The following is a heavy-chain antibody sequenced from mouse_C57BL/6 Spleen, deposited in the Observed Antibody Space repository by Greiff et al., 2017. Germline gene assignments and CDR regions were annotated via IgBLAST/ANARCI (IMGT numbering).Heavy chain of an antibody. D-gene: IGHD4-1*01. CDR3: ARSVTGTLGWYFDV. CDR1: GYAFSSYW. Sequence: VQLQQSGAELVKPGASVKISCKASGYAFSSYWMNWVKQRPGKGLEWIGQIYPGDGDTNYNGKFKGKATLTADKSSSTAYMQLSSLTSADSAVYFCARSVTGTLGWYFDVWGTGTTVTVSS. V-gene: IGHV1-80*01. J-gene: IGHJ1*03. CDR2: IYPGDGDT.